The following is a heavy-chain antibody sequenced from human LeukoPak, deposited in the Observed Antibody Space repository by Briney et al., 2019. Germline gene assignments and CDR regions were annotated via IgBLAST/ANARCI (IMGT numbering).Heavy chain of an antibody. CDR3: ARDPGIAAAGHYYMDV. CDR2: IYTSGST. J-gene: IGHJ6*03. D-gene: IGHD6-13*01. V-gene: IGHV4-61*02. CDR1: GGSISSGSYY. Sequence: SETLSLTCTVSGGSISSGSYYWSWIRQPAGKGLEWIGRIYTSGSTNYNPSLKSRVTISVDTPKNQFSLKLSSVTAADTAVYYCARDPGIAAAGHYYMDVWGKGTTVTISS.